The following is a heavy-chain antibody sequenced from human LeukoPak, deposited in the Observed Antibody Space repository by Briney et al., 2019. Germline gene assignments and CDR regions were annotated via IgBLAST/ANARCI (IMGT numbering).Heavy chain of an antibody. Sequence: GGSLRLSCAASGFTFSVSWMSWLRQAPGKGLEWVAHIKYDGNEKYYVDSVKGRFTISRDNAKNSLYLQMNSLRAEDTAVYYCARGGTTFEHWGQGTLVTVSS. V-gene: IGHV3-7*01. D-gene: IGHD1-1*01. CDR1: GFTFSVSW. CDR2: IKYDGNEK. J-gene: IGHJ4*02. CDR3: ARGGTTFEH.